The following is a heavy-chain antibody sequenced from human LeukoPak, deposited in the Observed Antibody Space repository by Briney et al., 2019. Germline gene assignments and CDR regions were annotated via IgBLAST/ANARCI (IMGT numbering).Heavy chain of an antibody. J-gene: IGHJ4*02. CDR1: GYSFTGYY. CDR2: INPSSGDT. CDR3: AKNPYEYYFDY. V-gene: IGHV1-2*02. D-gene: IGHD5-12*01. Sequence: ASVKVSCKASGYSFTGYYMHWVRQAPGQGLEWMGWINPSSGDTNYALKFQGRVTMTRDTSISTAYMELSSLRSDDTAVYYCAKNPYEYYFDYWGREPRSPSPQ.